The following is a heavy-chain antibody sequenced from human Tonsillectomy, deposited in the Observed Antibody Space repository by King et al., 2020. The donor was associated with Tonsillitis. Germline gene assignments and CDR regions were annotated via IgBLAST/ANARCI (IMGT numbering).Heavy chain of an antibody. D-gene: IGHD1-26*01. CDR3: ARSVSGSFDY. J-gene: IGHJ4*02. CDR2: MYYSGTI. V-gene: IGHV4-39*01. CDR1: GGSISSSDHY. Sequence: QLQESGPGVVKPSETLSLTCTVPGGSISSSDHYWAWIRQPPGKGLEWIVDMYYSGTIFYNPSPKSRITISGGTSENRFSLKLSSVTAADTAVYFCARSVSGSFDYWGQGALVTVSS.